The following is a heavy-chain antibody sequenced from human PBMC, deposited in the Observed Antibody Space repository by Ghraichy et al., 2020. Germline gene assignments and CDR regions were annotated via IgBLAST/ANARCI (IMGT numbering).Heavy chain of an antibody. CDR1: GFTFSSYG. Sequence: GGALRLSCAASGFTFSSYGMHWVRQAPGKGLEWVADIPNDGSNKFYADSVKGRFTISRDNSKNTLSLQMNSLRAADTAVYYCARGGCSSTSCPRLYDNWFDPWGQGTLVTVSS. D-gene: IGHD2-2*01. CDR2: IPNDGSNK. V-gene: IGHV3-30*03. CDR3: ARGGCSSTSCPRLYDNWFDP. J-gene: IGHJ5*02.